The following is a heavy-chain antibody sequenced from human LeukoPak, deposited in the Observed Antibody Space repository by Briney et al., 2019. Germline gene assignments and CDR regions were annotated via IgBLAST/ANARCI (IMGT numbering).Heavy chain of an antibody. CDR3: ARGVLVGATSSDDY. Sequence: KASETLSLTCTVSGGSINSYYWSWIRQPAGKGLEWIGRIYTSGSTNYNPSLKSRVTMSVDTSKNQFSLKLSSVTAADTAVYYCARGVLVGATSSDDYWGQGTLVTVSS. V-gene: IGHV4-4*07. CDR1: GGSINSYY. D-gene: IGHD1-26*01. CDR2: IYTSGST. J-gene: IGHJ4*02.